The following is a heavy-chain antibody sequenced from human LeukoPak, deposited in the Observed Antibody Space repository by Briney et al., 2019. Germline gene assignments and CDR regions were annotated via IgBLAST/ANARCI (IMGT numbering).Heavy chain of an antibody. Sequence: PSVTLSLTCTVSGGSISSGDYYWSWIRQPPGKGLEWIGEINHSGSTNYNPSLKSRVTISVDTSKNQFSLKLSSVTAADTAVYYCTRHLVGLAAAGTGDWFDPWGQGTLVTVSS. CDR3: TRHLVGLAAAGTGDWFDP. J-gene: IGHJ5*02. CDR1: GGSISSGDYY. V-gene: IGHV4-39*01. CDR2: INHSGST. D-gene: IGHD6-13*01.